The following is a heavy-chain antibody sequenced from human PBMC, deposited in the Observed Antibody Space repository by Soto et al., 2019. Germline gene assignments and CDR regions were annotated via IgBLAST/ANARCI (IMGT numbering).Heavy chain of an antibody. CDR3: ARYDIVVVVAATDYYGMDV. CDR1: GYTFTSYG. Sequence: QVQLVQSGAEVKKPGASVKVSCKASGYTFTSYGISWVRQAPGQGLEWMGWISAYNGNTNYAQKLQGRVTMTTDTSTSTAYMEVRSLRSDDTAVYYCARYDIVVVVAATDYYGMDVWGQGTTVTVSS. CDR2: ISAYNGNT. J-gene: IGHJ6*02. V-gene: IGHV1-18*01. D-gene: IGHD2-15*01.